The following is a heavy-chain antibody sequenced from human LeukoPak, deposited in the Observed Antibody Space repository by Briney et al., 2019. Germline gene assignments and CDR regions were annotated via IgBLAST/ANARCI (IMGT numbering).Heavy chain of an antibody. J-gene: IGHJ3*02. V-gene: IGHV3-33*01. CDR1: GFTFSSYG. CDR2: IWYDGSNK. D-gene: IGHD3-16*01. CDR3: AREGGDAFDI. Sequence: GRSLRLSCAASGFTFSSYGMHWVRQAPGKGLEWVAVIWYDGSNKYYADSVKGRFTISGDNSKNTLYLQMNSLRAEDTAVYYCAREGGDAFDIWGQGTMVTVSS.